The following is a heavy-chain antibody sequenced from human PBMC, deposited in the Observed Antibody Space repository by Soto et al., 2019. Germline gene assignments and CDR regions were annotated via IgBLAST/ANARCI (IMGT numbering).Heavy chain of an antibody. D-gene: IGHD6-13*01. J-gene: IGHJ6*03. CDR3: ARGGQQQPPDYYYYMDV. V-gene: IGHV3-7*01. CDR2: IKQDGSEK. CDR1: GFTFSSYW. Sequence: GGSLRLSCAASGFTFSSYWMSWVRQAPGKGLEWVANIKQDGSEKYYVDSVKGRFTISRDNAKNSLYLQMNSLRAEDTAVYYCARGGQQQPPDYYYYMDVWGKGTTVTVSS.